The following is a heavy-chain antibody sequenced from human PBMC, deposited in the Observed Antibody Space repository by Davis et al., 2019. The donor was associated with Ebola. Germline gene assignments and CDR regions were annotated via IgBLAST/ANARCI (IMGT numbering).Heavy chain of an antibody. V-gene: IGHV1-3*01. J-gene: IGHJ6*02. CDR3: ARDDQVSPDGMDV. CDR2: INAGNGNT. D-gene: IGHD2-2*01. Sequence: ASVKVSCKASGYTFTSYAMHWVRQAPGQRLEWMGWINAGNGNTKYSQKFQGRVTITADKSTSTAYMELSSLRSEDTAVYYCARDDQVSPDGMDVWGQGTTVTVSS. CDR1: GYTFTSYA.